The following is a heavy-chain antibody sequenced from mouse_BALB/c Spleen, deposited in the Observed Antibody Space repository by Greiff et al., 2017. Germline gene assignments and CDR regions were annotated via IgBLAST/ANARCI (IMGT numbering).Heavy chain of an antibody. CDR2: INPDSSTI. CDR1: GFDFSRYW. CDR3: ARLVYYGNFAY. V-gene: IGHV4-1*02. Sequence: EGMLVESGGGLVQPGGSLKLSCAASGFDFSRYWMSWVRQAPGKGLEWIGEINPDSSTINYTPSLKDKFIISRDNAKNTLYLQMSKVRSEDTALYYCARLVYYGNFAYWGQGTLVTVSA. D-gene: IGHD2-1*01. J-gene: IGHJ3*01.